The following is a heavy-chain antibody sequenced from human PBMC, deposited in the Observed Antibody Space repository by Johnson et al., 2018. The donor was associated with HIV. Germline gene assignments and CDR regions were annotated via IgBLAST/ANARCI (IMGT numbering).Heavy chain of an antibody. CDR1: GFSVSASY. CDR3: AKTITMIGRFDAFDI. Sequence: MQLVESGGGLVQPGGSLRLSCAASGFSVSASYMSWLRQAPGKALEWVSVIYRGGATYYAASVQGRFTISRDNSKNTLYLQMNSLRAEDTAVYYCAKTITMIGRFDAFDIWG. V-gene: IGHV3-66*01. J-gene: IGHJ3*02. D-gene: IGHD3-22*01. CDR2: IYRGGAT.